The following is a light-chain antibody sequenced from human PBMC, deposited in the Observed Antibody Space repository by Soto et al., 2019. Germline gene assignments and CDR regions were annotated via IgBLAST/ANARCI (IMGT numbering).Light chain of an antibody. J-gene: IGLJ2*01. Sequence: QSVLTQPPSVSAAPGQKVTISCSGSNSNTGKNYVSWYQHLPGTAPKLLIYENKKRPSEIPDRFSGSKSGTSATLGITGLQTGDEADYWCGTWDTSLNAWIFGGGTKLTVL. CDR2: ENK. CDR3: GTWDTSLNAWI. V-gene: IGLV1-51*01. CDR1: NSNTGKNY.